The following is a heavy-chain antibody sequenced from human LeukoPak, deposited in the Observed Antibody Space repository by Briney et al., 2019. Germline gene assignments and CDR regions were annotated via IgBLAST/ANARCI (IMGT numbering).Heavy chain of an antibody. CDR3: ARHRTPAAVPDY. CDR1: GYSFSSYW. CDR2: IYPGDSDT. J-gene: IGHJ4*02. V-gene: IGHV5-51*01. D-gene: IGHD6-13*01. Sequence: GESLKISCKGSGYSFSSYWIVWVRQMPGKGLEWMGVIYPGDSDTRYSPTFQGQVTISADKSTSTAYLQWSSLKASDTAMYYCARHRTPAAVPDYWGQGTLVTVSS.